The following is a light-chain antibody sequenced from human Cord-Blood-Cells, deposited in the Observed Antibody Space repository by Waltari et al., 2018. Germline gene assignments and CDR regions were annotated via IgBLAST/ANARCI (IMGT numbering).Light chain of an antibody. J-gene: IGLJ2*01. CDR2: EVS. V-gene: IGLV2-8*01. CDR3: SSYAGSNNLV. Sequence: QSALTQPPSASGSPGQSVTISCTGTSSDVRGYNSVSWYQQHPGTAPKLMIYEVSKRPSGVPDRFSGSKSGNTASLTVSGLQAEDEADYYCSSYAGSNNLVFGGGTKLTVL. CDR1: SSDVRGYNS.